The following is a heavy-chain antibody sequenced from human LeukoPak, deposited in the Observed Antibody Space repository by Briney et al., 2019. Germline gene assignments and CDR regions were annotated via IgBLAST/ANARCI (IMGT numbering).Heavy chain of an antibody. CDR3: ARHKVTTYYDFWSAPARRYFDY. J-gene: IGHJ4*02. CDR1: GGSISSSSYY. CDR2: IYYSGST. V-gene: IGHV4-39*01. Sequence: PSETLSLTCTVSGGSISSSSYYWGWIRQPPGKGLEWIGSIYYSGSTYYNPSLKSRVTISVDTSKNQFSLKLSSVTAADTAVYYCARHKVTTYYDFWSAPARRYFDYWGQGTLVTVSS. D-gene: IGHD3-3*01.